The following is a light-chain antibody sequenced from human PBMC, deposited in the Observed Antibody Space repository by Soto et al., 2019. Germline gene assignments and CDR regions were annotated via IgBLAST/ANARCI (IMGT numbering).Light chain of an antibody. CDR2: EVS. V-gene: IGLV2-14*01. CDR1: SSDDGGYNY. CDR3: SSYTSSSIDYV. J-gene: IGLJ1*01. Sequence: QSALTQPASVSGSPGQSITISCTGTSSDDGGYNYVSWYQQHPGKAPKLMIYEVSNRHSGVSNRFSGSKSGNTASLTISGLQAEDEADYYCSSYTSSSIDYVFGTGTKLTVL.